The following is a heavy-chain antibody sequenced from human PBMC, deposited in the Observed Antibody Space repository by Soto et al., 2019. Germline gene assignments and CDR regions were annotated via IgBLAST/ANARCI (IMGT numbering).Heavy chain of an antibody. CDR3: ARDVVVPAAIRYYYYGMDV. CDR1: GGSISSSNW. D-gene: IGHD2-2*01. CDR2: IYHSGST. V-gene: IGHV4-4*02. Sequence: SETLSLTCAVSGGSISSSNWWSWVRQPPGKGLEWIGEIYHSGSTNYNPSIKSRVTISVDKSKNQFSLKLSYVTAADTAVYYCARDVVVPAAIRYYYYGMDVWGQGTTVTVSS. J-gene: IGHJ6*02.